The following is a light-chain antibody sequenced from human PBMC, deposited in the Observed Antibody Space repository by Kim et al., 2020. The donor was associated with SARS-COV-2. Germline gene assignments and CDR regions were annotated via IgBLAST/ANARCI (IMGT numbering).Light chain of an antibody. CDR2: VNSDGSH. J-gene: IGLJ2*01. V-gene: IGLV4-69*01. CDR1: SGHSSYR. Sequence: QLVLTQSPSASASLGASVKLTCTLSSGHSSYRIAWHQQQPEKGPRFLMKVNSDGSHRKGDGIPDRFSGSSSGAERYLTISSLQSEDEADYYCQTWGTGIGVFGGGTQLTVL. CDR3: QTWGTGIGV.